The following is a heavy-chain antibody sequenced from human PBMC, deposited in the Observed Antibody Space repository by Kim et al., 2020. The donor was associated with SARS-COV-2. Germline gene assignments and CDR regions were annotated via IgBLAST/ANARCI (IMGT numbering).Heavy chain of an antibody. Sequence: GESLKISCKVSGYSFTTYWIAWVRQMPGKGLEWMGSIYPGDSETRYSPSFQGQVTVSVDKSISTAYLQWSSLEASDSAMYYCARFPVSSGSYWGQGTLVTVSS. CDR3: ARFPVSSGSY. D-gene: IGHD3-22*01. J-gene: IGHJ4*02. CDR2: IYPGDSET. V-gene: IGHV5-51*01. CDR1: GYSFTTYW.